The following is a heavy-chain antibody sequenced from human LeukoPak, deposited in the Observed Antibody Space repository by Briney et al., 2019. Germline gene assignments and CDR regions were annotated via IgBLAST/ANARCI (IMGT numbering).Heavy chain of an antibody. D-gene: IGHD3-16*01. J-gene: IGHJ4*02. V-gene: IGHV3-23*01. Sequence: GGSLRLSCAASRFTFSSYAMSWVRQAPGKGLEWVSSISGSGCYAYYANSVKGRFITSRYNSKNTLYLQMNSLRAEDTAVYYCAKDLFGGPARAYFDYWGQGTLVTVSS. CDR2: ISGSGCYA. CDR3: AKDLFGGPARAYFDY. CDR1: RFTFSSYA.